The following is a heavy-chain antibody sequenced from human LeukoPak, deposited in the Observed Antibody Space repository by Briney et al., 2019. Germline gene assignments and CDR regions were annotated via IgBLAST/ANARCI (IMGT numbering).Heavy chain of an antibody. Sequence: PGGSLRLSCAASGFSFSSSTMNWVRQAPGRGLEWVSSISSSGSSIYYADSVKGRFTISRDNAKNSLYLQINSLRAEDTAVYYCARDSYWLGGTIGAFDIWGQGPMVTVSS. CDR3: ARDSYWLGGTIGAFDI. CDR2: ISSSGSSI. D-gene: IGHD3-10*01. V-gene: IGHV3-21*01. J-gene: IGHJ3*02. CDR1: GFSFSSST.